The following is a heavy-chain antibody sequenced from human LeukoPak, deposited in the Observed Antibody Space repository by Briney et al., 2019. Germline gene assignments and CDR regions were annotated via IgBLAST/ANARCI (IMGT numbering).Heavy chain of an antibody. J-gene: IGHJ5*02. Sequence: SETLSLTCAVSGGSISSGGYSWSWIRQPPGKGLEWIGYIYHSGSTYYNPSLKSRVTISVDRSKNQFSLKLSSVTAADTAVYYCARGIAAAADTWGQGTLVTVSS. CDR2: IYHSGST. D-gene: IGHD6-13*01. V-gene: IGHV4-30-2*01. CDR3: ARGIAAAADT. CDR1: GGSISSGGYS.